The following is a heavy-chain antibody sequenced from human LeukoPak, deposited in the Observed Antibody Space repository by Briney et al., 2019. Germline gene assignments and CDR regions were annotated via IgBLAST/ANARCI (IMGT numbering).Heavy chain of an antibody. J-gene: IGHJ4*02. D-gene: IGHD4-17*01. CDR2: IVVGSGNT. V-gene: IGHV1-58*01. CDR3: VADCYGDCID. CDR1: GFXFSSSA. Sequence: SVKVSCKASGFXFSSSAVRWVRQARGQRLEWIGWIVVGSGNTNYAQNFQERVTITRDMSTSTAYMELSSLRSEDTAVYYCVADCYGDCIDWGQGTLVTVSS.